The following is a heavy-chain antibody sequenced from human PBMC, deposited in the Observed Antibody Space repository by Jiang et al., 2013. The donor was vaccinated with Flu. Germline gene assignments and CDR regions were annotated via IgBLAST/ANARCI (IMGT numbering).Heavy chain of an antibody. V-gene: IGHV6-1*01. CDR1: GDSVSSNSAA. D-gene: IGHD1-26*01. CDR3: ARGLYSGNYYYHDY. J-gene: IGHJ4*02. Sequence: QTLSLTRAISGDSVSSNSAAWTWIRQSPSRGLEWLGRTYFRSKWYDDYAPSVASRLTIILDTSKNQFSLQMSSVTPEDTAVYYCARGLYSGNYYYHDYWGQGTLVTVSS. CDR2: TYFRSKWYD.